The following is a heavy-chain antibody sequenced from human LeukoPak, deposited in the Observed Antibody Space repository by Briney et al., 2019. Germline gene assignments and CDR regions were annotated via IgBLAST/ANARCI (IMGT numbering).Heavy chain of an antibody. CDR2: INQAGSVE. J-gene: IGHJ6*03. CDR1: GFTFSTYW. CDR3: ARRDGYNLRGTYFYYMDV. V-gene: IGHV3-7*01. D-gene: IGHD5-24*01. Sequence: GGSLRLSCGASGFTFSTYWMTWVRQAPGKGLEWVANINQAGSVEHYVDSVQGRFTISRDNAKNSLYLQMNSLRAEDAAVYFCARRDGYNLRGTYFYYMDVWGKGTRVTVSS.